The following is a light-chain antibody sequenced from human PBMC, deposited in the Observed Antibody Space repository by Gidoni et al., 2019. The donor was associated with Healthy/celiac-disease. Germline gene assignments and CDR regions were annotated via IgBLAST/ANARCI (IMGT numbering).Light chain of an antibody. CDR2: GAS. V-gene: IGKV3-20*01. J-gene: IGKJ1*01. CDR1: QSVSSSY. Sequence: IVSTPSPGTLSLSPGERATLTCRVSQSVSSSYLAWYQQKPGQAPRLLIYGASSRATGIPDRFSGSGSGTDFTLTISRLEPEDFAVYYCQQCDSSPRTFGQGTKVEIK. CDR3: QQCDSSPRT.